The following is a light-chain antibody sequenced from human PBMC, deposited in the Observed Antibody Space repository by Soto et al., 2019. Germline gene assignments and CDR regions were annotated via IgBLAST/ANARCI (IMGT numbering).Light chain of an antibody. CDR2: DVS. J-gene: IGLJ2*01. V-gene: IGLV2-14*01. CDR1: SSDVGGYEY. CDR3: SSYTSSSTLV. Sequence: QSALTQPASVSGSPRQSITISCTGTSSDVGGYEYVSWYQQHPGKAPKLLIYDVSNRPSGVSNRVSGSKSGNTASLIISGLQAEDEADYYCSSYTSSSTLVFGGGTKLTVL.